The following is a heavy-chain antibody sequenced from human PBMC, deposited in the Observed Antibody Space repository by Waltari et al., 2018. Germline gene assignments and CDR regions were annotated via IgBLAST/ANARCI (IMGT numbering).Heavy chain of an antibody. J-gene: IGHJ3*01. CDR1: DFTFSDYD. CDR3: ARGGRDAFDL. CDR2: IGSIGDT. V-gene: IGHV3-13*01. Sequence: EVLLVESGGGSVQPGGSLRLSCASSDFTFSDYDMHWVRQGQRQGLEWVADIGSIGDTFYQGSVQGRFTISREDAKNILYLQMNLVRSGDTAIYYCARGGRDAFDLWSQGTMVTVSP.